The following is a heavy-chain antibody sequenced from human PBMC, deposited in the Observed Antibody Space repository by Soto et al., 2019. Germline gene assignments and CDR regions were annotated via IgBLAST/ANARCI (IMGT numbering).Heavy chain of an antibody. D-gene: IGHD2-15*01. V-gene: IGHV4-39*01. CDR2: IYYSGST. J-gene: IGHJ4*02. CDR3: ARYCSGGSCYSGLY. CDR1: GGSISSSSYY. Sequence: QLQLQESGPGLVQPSETLSLTCTVSGGSISSSSYYWGWIREPPGKVLEWIGSIYYSGSTYYNPSLKSRVTISVDTSMNQFSLNLSSVTAADTAVYYCARYCSGGSCYSGLYRGKGTLVTVSS.